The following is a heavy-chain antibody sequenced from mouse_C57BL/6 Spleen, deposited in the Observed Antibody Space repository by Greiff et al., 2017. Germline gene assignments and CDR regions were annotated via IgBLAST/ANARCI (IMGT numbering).Heavy chain of an antibody. J-gene: IGHJ3*01. CDR3: ARLGLYDAPFAY. CDR1: GYTFTDYN. D-gene: IGHD2-3*01. Sequence: VHVKQSGPELVKPGASVKIPCKASGYTFTDYNMAWVKQSHGKSLEWIGDINPNNGGTIYNQKFKGKATLTVDKSSSTAYMELRSLTSEDTAVYYCARLGLYDAPFAYWGQGTLVTVSA. V-gene: IGHV1-18*01. CDR2: INPNNGGT.